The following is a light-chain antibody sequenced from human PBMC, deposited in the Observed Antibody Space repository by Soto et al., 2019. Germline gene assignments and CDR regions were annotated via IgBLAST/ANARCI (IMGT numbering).Light chain of an antibody. CDR3: AAWDDSLNGQL. J-gene: IGLJ3*02. V-gene: IGLV1-44*01. CDR2: SNS. CDR1: SSNIGRNI. Sequence: QSVLTQPPSASGTPGQGVTISCSGSSSNIGRNIVNWYQQLPGTAPKLLIYSNSQRPSGVPDRFSGSKSGTSASLVISGLQSEDEADYDCAAWDDSLNGQLFGGGTKRTVL.